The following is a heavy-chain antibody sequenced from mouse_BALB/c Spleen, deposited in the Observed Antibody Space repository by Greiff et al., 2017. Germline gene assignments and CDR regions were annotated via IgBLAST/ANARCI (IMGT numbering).Heavy chain of an antibody. V-gene: IGHV4-1*02. J-gene: IGHJ3*01. Sequence: GGLVQPGGSLKLSCAASGFDFSRYWMSWVRQAPGKGLEWIGEINPDSSTINYTPSLKDKFIISRDNAKNTLYLQMSKVRSEDTALYYCARRPSGSSSWFAYWGQGTLVTVSA. CDR2: INPDSSTI. D-gene: IGHD1-1*01. CDR3: ARRPSGSSSWFAY. CDR1: GFDFSRYW.